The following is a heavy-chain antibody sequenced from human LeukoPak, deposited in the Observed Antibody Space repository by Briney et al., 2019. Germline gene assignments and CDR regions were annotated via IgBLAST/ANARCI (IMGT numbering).Heavy chain of an antibody. V-gene: IGHV3-30*18. J-gene: IGHJ4*03. Sequence: GGSLRLSCAASGFTFSSYAMSWVRQAPGKGLEWVAVIAYDESVKYYADSVKGRFSISRDNSKNTLYLQMNSLKAEDTAVYYCAKEAGSGYNLWCYFNYWGQGTLVTVSS. CDR2: IAYDESVK. CDR1: GFTFSSYA. CDR3: AKEAGSGYNLWCYFNY. D-gene: IGHD5-24*01.